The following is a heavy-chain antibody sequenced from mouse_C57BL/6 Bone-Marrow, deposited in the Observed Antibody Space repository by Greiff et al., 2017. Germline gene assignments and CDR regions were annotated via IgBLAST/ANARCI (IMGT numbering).Heavy chain of an antibody. J-gene: IGHJ1*03. Sequence: QVQLQQPGAELVKPGASVKMSCKASGYTFTSSWITWVKQRPGQGLEWIGDIYPGSGSTNYNEKFKIKATLTVDTSSSTAYMQLSSLTSEDSAVYYCARPYYSNYWYFDVWGTGTTVTVSS. CDR3: ARPYYSNYWYFDV. V-gene: IGHV1-55*01. D-gene: IGHD2-5*01. CDR1: GYTFTSSW. CDR2: IYPGSGST.